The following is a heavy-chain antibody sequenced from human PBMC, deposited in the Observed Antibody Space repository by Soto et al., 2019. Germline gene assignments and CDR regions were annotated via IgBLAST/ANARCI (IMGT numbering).Heavy chain of an antibody. CDR3: AKDSPVGVPLLRDLHD. Sequence: FTFSNYGMSWVRQAPGKGLEWVSVISGSGGSTYYADSVKGRFTLSRDNSKNTVYLQMNSLRAEDTAVYYCAKDSPVGVPLLRDLHDWGQGTLVTVSS. CDR2: ISGSGGST. J-gene: IGHJ1*01. V-gene: IGHV3-23*01. CDR1: FTFSNYG. D-gene: IGHD2-15*01.